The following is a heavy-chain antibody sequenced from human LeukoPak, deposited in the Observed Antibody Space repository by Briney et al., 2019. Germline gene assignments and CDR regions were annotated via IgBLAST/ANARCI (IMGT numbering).Heavy chain of an antibody. CDR2: IWYDGSNK. J-gene: IGHJ4*02. D-gene: IGHD3-16*02. CDR1: GFTFSSHG. CDR3: ARDASYDYVWGSYRPPHTFDY. Sequence: GGSLRLSCAASGFTFSSHGMHWVRQAPGKGREWVAVIWYDGSNKSYADSVKGRFTIYRDNSKNTLYLQMTSLRAEDTAVYYCARDASYDYVWGSYRPPHTFDYWGQGTLVTVSS. V-gene: IGHV3-33*01.